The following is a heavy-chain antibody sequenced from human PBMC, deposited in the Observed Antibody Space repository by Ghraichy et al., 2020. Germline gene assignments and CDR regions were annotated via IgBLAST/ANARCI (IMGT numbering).Heavy chain of an antibody. CDR3: ARGSTLLLWFGESSHAFDI. J-gene: IGHJ3*02. Sequence: GESLNISCAASGFTFSSYAMHWVRQAPGKGLEWVAVISYDGSNKYYADSVKGRFTISRDNSKNTLYLQMNSLRAEDTAVYYCARGSTLLLWFGESSHAFDIWGQGTMVTVSS. CDR1: GFTFSSYA. CDR2: ISYDGSNK. V-gene: IGHV3-30*04. D-gene: IGHD3-10*01.